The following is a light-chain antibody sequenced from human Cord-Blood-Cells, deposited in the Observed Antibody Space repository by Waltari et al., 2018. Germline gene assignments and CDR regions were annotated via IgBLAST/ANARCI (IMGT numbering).Light chain of an antibody. V-gene: IGLV2-23*01. CDR2: EGS. CDR1: SSDVGSYNL. J-gene: IGLJ2*01. Sequence: QSALTQPASGSGPPGQSITISCTGTSSDVGSYNLVSWSQQHPGKAPKLTIYEGSKRPSGVSNRFSGSKSGNTASLTISGLQAEDEADYYCCSYAGSVVFGGGTKLTVL. CDR3: CSYAGSVV.